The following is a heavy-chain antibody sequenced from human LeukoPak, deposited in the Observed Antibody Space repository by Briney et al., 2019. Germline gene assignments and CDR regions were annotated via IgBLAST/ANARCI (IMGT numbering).Heavy chain of an antibody. CDR2: ISYDGSNK. Sequence: GGSLRLSCAASGFTFSSYGMHWARQAPGKGLEWVAVISYDGSNKYYADSVKGRFTISRDNSTNTLYLQMNSLRAEDTAVYYCARYAKISSRGAFDIWGQGTMVTVSS. CDR1: GFTFSSYG. J-gene: IGHJ3*02. V-gene: IGHV3-30*03. CDR3: ARYAKISSRGAFDI. D-gene: IGHD6-13*01.